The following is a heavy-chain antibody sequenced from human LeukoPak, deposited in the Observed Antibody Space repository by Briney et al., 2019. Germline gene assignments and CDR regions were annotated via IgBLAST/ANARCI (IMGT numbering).Heavy chain of an antibody. CDR1: GFTFSSYA. CDR2: ISYDGSNK. CDR3: AGAGSYGLFLDY. V-gene: IGHV3-30-3*01. D-gene: IGHD5-18*01. J-gene: IGHJ4*02. Sequence: GRSLRLSCAASGFTFSSYAMHWVRQAPGKGLEWVAVISYDGSNKYYADSVKGRFTISRDNSENTLYLQMNSLRAEDTAVYYCAGAGSYGLFLDYWGQGTLVTVSS.